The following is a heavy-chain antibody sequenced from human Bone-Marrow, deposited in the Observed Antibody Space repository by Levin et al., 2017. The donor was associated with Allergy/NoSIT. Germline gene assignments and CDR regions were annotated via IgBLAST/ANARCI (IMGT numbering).Heavy chain of an antibody. J-gene: IGHJ4*02. Sequence: ASVKVSCKASGYTFSSFHIQWVRQAPGRGLEWMGVINPSAGRPIYAQRFQGRVVKTRDTSASTVYMELSNLRPDDTAIYYCARDLPQGQQWPGKFDYWGQGSLVAVSS. CDR1: GYTFSSFH. V-gene: IGHV1-46*01. CDR3: ARDLPQGQQWPGKFDY. CDR2: INPSAGRP. D-gene: IGHD6-19*01.